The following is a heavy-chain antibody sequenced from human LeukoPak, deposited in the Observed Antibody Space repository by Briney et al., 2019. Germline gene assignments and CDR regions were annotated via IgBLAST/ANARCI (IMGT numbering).Heavy chain of an antibody. CDR2: IRYDGSNK. J-gene: IGHJ3*02. Sequence: PGGSLRLSCAASGFTFSTYGMHWVRQAPGKGLEWVTFIRYDGSNKYYADSVKGRFTISRDNAKNSLYLQMNSLRAEDTAVYYCARDRREANSYYYDSSGYLDAFDIWGQGTMVTVSS. CDR1: GFTFSTYG. CDR3: ARDRREANSYYYDSSGYLDAFDI. D-gene: IGHD3-22*01. V-gene: IGHV3-30*02.